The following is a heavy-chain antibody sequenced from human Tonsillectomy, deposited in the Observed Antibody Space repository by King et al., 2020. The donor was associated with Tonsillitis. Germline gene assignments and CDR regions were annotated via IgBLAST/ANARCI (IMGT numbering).Heavy chain of an antibody. V-gene: IGHV4-38-2*02. CDR3: TRAYYYNRRSVQYSFDV. CDR2: MYVGGSS. Sequence: QLQESGPGLVKPSETLSLICSVSGFSIINGYYWGWVRQSPGKGLEGIGSMYVGGSSYSNPSLRSRITLSAVTSRNQSSLKLSAVTAADTAKYYCTRAYYYNRRSVQYSFDVWGQGALVTVSS. CDR1: GFSIINGYY. J-gene: IGHJ4*02. D-gene: IGHD3-22*01.